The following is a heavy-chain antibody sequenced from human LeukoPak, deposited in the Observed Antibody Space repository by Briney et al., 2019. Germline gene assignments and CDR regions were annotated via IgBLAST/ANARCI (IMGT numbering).Heavy chain of an antibody. CDR1: GFSVSNNS. V-gene: IGHV3-53*03. D-gene: IGHD6-19*01. CDR3: ARSFSSGWSDY. J-gene: IGHJ4*02. Sequence: GGSLTLSCAPSGFSVSNNSMTWVRQPQGRGLGWVSVIYSGGDAYYADSVKGRFTISRDNSKNTLHLEMNNLRVEDTAVYYCARSFSSGWSDYWGQGTLVAVAS. CDR2: IYSGGDA.